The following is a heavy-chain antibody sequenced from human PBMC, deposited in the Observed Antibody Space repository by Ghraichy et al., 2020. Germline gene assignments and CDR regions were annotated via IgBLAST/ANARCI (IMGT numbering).Heavy chain of an antibody. CDR3: ATGGRELEVDYFDY. Sequence: GGSLRLSCAASGFTFSSYWMSWVRQAPGKGLEWVANIKQDGSEKYYVDSVKGRFTISRDNAKNSLYLQMNSLRAEDTAVYYCATGGRELEVDYFDYWGQGTLVTVSS. D-gene: IGHD1-26*01. CDR1: GFTFSSYW. CDR2: IKQDGSEK. J-gene: IGHJ4*02. V-gene: IGHV3-7*03.